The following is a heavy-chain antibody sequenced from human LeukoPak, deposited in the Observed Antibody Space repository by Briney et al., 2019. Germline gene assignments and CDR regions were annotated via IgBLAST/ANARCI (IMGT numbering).Heavy chain of an antibody. Sequence: PSETLSLTCAVYGGSFSGFYWSWIRQPPGKGLEWIGEINHSGSTNYNPSLKSRVTISVDTSKNQFSLKLSSVTAADTAVYYCARDGRGYCSSTSCYLDAFDIWGQGTMVTVSS. CDR2: INHSGST. V-gene: IGHV4-34*01. D-gene: IGHD2-2*01. J-gene: IGHJ3*02. CDR1: GGSFSGFY. CDR3: ARDGRGYCSSTSCYLDAFDI.